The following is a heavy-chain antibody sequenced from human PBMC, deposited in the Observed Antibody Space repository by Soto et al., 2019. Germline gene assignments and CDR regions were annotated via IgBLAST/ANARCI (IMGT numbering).Heavy chain of an antibody. D-gene: IGHD6-6*01. J-gene: IGHJ5*02. CDR2: TNPNSGNT. Sequence: ASVKVSCKASGYTSTSYDINWVRQAIGQGLEWMGWTNPNSGNTGYAQKFQGRVTMTRNTSISTAYMELSSLRSEDTAVYYCARGPPYSSWNWFDPWGQGTLVTVSS. CDR1: GYTSTSYD. V-gene: IGHV1-8*01. CDR3: ARGPPYSSWNWFDP.